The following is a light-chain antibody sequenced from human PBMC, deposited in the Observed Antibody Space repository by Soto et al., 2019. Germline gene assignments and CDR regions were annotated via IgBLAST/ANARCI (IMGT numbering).Light chain of an antibody. Sequence: LMKQSPSTLAVSPGERATLSCGASESVSRNLAWYQQRPGQAPRLVIYGASTRATGIPARFSGGGSGTEFTLTISSLQYEDFAVYYCQQYNSWPPITFGQGTRLEIK. CDR1: ESVSRN. CDR2: GAS. CDR3: QQYNSWPPIT. V-gene: IGKV3-15*01. J-gene: IGKJ5*01.